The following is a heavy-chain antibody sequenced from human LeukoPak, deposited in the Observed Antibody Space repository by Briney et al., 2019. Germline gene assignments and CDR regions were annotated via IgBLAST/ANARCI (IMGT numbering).Heavy chain of an antibody. Sequence: PGGSLRLSSAASGFTLRSYWMHSVRQAPGKRLVWVSRINGDGSSTTYADSVKGRFIISRDNAENTLYLQMNSLRAEATAVYSCVRGGSGSYSPFDYWGQGTLVTVSS. V-gene: IGHV3-74*01. CDR2: INGDGSST. D-gene: IGHD1-26*01. J-gene: IGHJ4*02. CDR1: GFTLRSYW. CDR3: VRGGSGSYSPFDY.